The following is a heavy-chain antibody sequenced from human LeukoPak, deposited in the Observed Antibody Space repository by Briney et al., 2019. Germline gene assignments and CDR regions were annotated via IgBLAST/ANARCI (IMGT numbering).Heavy chain of an antibody. D-gene: IGHD5-18*01. CDR1: GGTFSNYA. CDR2: ITPIFGTA. CDR3: ARASSDDTAMATPFAY. V-gene: IGHV1-69*06. Sequence: GASVKVSCKASGGTFSNYAINWVRQAPGQGLEWMGGITPIFGTANYVQKFKGRVTITADKSTRTAYMELSRLRSEDTAIYYCARASSDDTAMATPFAYWGQGTLVTVSS. J-gene: IGHJ4*02.